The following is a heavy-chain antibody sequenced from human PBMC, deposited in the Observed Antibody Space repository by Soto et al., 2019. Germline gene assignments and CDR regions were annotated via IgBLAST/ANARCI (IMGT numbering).Heavy chain of an antibody. CDR3: AREGSSGYYTDDAFDI. CDR2: IYYSGST. D-gene: IGHD3-22*01. J-gene: IGHJ3*02. Sequence: QVQLQESGPGLVKPSQTLSLTCTVSGGSISSGDYYWSWIRQPPGKGLEWIGYIYYSGSTYYNPSLKSRVTISVDTSKNHFSLKLSSVTAADTSVYYCAREGSSGYYTDDAFDIWGQGTMVTVSS. V-gene: IGHV4-30-4*01. CDR1: GGSISSGDYY.